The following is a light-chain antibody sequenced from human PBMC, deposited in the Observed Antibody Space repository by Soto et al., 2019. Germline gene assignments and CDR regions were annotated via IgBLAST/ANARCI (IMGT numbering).Light chain of an antibody. J-gene: IGKJ1*01. Sequence: DIQMTQSPSTLSGSVGDRVTITFRASQTISSWLAWYQQKPGKAPKLLIYKASTLKSGVPSRFSSSGSGTEFTLTISSLQPDDFATYYCQQYHIYSGTFGQGTKVDIK. CDR2: KAS. CDR1: QTISSW. CDR3: QQYHIYSGT. V-gene: IGKV1-5*03.